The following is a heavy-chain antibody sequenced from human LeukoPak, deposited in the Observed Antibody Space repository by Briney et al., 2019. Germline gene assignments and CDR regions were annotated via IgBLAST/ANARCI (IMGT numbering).Heavy chain of an antibody. D-gene: IGHD4-23*01. Sequence: SETLSLTCAVSGASISSYYWSWIRQPPGKGLEWIGYIYYSGSTNYNPSLKGRVTISVDTSKNQFSLKLSSVTAADTAVYYCARAEYGSNSGFWGLFDYWDQGTLVTVSS. J-gene: IGHJ4*02. V-gene: IGHV4-59*01. CDR2: IYYSGST. CDR3: ARAEYGSNSGFWGLFDY. CDR1: GASISSYY.